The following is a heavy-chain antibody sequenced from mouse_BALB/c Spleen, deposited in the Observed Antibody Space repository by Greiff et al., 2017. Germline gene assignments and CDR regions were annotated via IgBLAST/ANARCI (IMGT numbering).Heavy chain of an antibody. J-gene: IGHJ4*01. Sequence: VQLQQSGAELARPGASVKMSCKASGYTFTSYTMHWVKQRPGQGLEWIGYINPSSGYTNYNQKFKDKATLTADKSSSTAYMQLSNLTSEDSAVYYCARYYYGSSYSYAMDYWGQGTSVTVSS. CDR3: ARYYYGSSYSYAMDY. D-gene: IGHD1-1*01. V-gene: IGHV1-4*01. CDR1: GYTFTSYT. CDR2: INPSSGYT.